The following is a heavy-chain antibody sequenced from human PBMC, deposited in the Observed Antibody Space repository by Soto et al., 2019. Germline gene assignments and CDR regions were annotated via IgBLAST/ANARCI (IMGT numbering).Heavy chain of an antibody. CDR2: IIPTFGTA. CDR1: GGTFSSYA. V-gene: IGHV1-69*01. J-gene: IGHJ4*02. D-gene: IGHD2-21*02. CDR3: ARSTYCGGDCYSVDY. Sequence: QVQLVQSGAEVKKPGSSVKVSCKASGGTFSSYAISWVRQAPGQGLEWMGGIIPTFGTANYAQKFQGRVTITADESTSTAYMELSSLRSEDTAVYYCARSTYCGGDCYSVDYWGQGTLVTVSS.